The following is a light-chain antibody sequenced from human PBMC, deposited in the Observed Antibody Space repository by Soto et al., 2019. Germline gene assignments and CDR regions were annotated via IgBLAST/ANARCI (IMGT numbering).Light chain of an antibody. CDR3: QNYNNWPSWT. CDR1: QSISNY. CDR2: GAS. Sequence: EILMTQSPATLSVSPGERATLSCRATQSISNYLAWYQQKPGQAPRLLIFGASTRATGIPARFSGSGSWTEFTLTISSLQSEDFAVYYCQNYNNWPSWTFGQGTKVDNK. J-gene: IGKJ1*01. V-gene: IGKV3-15*01.